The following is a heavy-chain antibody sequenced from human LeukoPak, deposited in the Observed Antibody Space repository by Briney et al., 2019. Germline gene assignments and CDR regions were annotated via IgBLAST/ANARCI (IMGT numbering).Heavy chain of an antibody. CDR3: VRDSSGTTLDYFDY. D-gene: IGHD4-17*01. CDR1: GFTFINYW. CDR2: IKADGRQT. V-gene: IGHV3-7*04. Sequence: GGSLRLSCATSGFTFINYWMSWVRQAPGKGLEWMANIKADGRQTYYVDSVKGRFTISRDNAKNSLYLEMNSLRAEDTAVYYCVRDSSGTTLDYFDYWGQGTLVTVSS. J-gene: IGHJ4*02.